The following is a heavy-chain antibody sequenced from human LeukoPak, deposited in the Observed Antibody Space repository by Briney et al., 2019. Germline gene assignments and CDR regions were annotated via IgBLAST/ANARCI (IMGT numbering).Heavy chain of an antibody. V-gene: IGHV1-8*02. CDR2: MNPNSGNT. J-gene: IGHJ4*02. CDR1: GYTFTSYD. D-gene: IGHD5-18*01. Sequence: ASVKVSCKASGYTFTSYDINWVRQATGQGLEWMGWMNPNSGNTGYAQKFQGRVTMTRDTSISTAYMELSRLRSDDTAVYYCARARVHRYSSTFDYWGQGTLVTVSS. CDR3: ARARVHRYSSTFDY.